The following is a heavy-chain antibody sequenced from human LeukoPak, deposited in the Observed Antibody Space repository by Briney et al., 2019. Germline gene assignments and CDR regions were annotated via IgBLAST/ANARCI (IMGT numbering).Heavy chain of an antibody. D-gene: IGHD6-13*01. CDR1: GFTFSSYS. CDR3: ARVGPIGSSSCSDY. V-gene: IGHV3-21*01. Sequence: NPGGSLRLSCAASGFTFSSYSMNWIRQDPGKGLEWVSSISSSSSYIYYADSVKGRFTISRDNAKNSLYLQMNSLRAEDTAVYYCARVGPIGSSSCSDYWGQGTLVTVSS. CDR2: ISSSSSYI. J-gene: IGHJ4*02.